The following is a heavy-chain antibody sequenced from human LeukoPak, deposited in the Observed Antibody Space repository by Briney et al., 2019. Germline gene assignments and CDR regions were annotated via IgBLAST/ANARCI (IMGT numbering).Heavy chain of an antibody. D-gene: IGHD6-13*01. CDR3: ASYSSSWYYFDY. J-gene: IGHJ4*02. CDR1: GGSISSYY. Sequence: KPSETLSLTCTVSGGSISSYYWSWIRQPPGKGLEWIGYIYYSGSTNYNPSLKSRVTISVDTSKNQFSLNLISVTAADTAVYYCASYSSSWYYFDYWGQGTLVTVSS. V-gene: IGHV4-59*08. CDR2: IYYSGST.